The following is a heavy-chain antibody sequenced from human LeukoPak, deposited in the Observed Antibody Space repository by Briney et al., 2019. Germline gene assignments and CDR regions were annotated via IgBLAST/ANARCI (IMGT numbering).Heavy chain of an antibody. Sequence: GASVKVSCKASGYTFTSYGISWVRQAPGQGLEWMGWIGAYNGNTNYAQKLQGRVTMTTDTSTSTAYMELRSLRSDDTAVYYCARDRVNSGSYYWFDPWGQGTLVTVSS. D-gene: IGHD1-26*01. CDR1: GYTFTSYG. CDR3: ARDRVNSGSYYWFDP. CDR2: IGAYNGNT. V-gene: IGHV1-18*01. J-gene: IGHJ5*02.